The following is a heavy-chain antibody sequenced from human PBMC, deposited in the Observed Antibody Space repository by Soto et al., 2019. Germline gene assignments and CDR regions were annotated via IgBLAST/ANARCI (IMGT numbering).Heavy chain of an antibody. J-gene: IGHJ3*02. Sequence: SVKVSCKASGGTFSSYAISWVRQAPGQGLEWMGGIIPIFGTANYAQKFQGRVTITADESTSTAYMELSSLRSEDTAVYYCARTWGVYVKYAFDIWGQGTMVTVSS. CDR3: ARTWGVYVKYAFDI. CDR2: IIPIFGTA. CDR1: GGTFSSYA. D-gene: IGHD3-10*01. V-gene: IGHV1-69*13.